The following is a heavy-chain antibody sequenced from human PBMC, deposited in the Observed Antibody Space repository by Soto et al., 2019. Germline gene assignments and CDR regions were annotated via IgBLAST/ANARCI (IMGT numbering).Heavy chain of an antibody. CDR1: GLSFSSYA. V-gene: IGHV3-23*01. J-gene: IGHJ4*02. CDR3: ARDLYSSGWETFHYFDY. CDR2: ISGSGGST. Sequence: GGSLRLSRAASGLSFSSYAMSWVRQAPGKGLEWVSDISGSGGSTYYADSVKGRFTISRDNAKNSLYLQMNSLRAEDTAVYYCARDLYSSGWETFHYFDYWGQGTLVTVSS. D-gene: IGHD6-19*01.